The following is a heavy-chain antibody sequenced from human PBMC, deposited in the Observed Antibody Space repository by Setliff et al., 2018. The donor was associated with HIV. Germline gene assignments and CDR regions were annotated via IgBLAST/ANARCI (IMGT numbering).Heavy chain of an antibody. CDR3: ARDGRRIAAAGNLYYYYGMDV. J-gene: IGHJ6*02. Sequence: ASVKVSCKASGYTFTSYAMNWVRQAPGQGLEWMGWINTNTGNPTYAQGFTGRFVFSLDTSVSTAYLQISSLKAEDTAVYYCARDGRRIAAAGNLYYYYGMDVWGQGTTVTVSS. V-gene: IGHV7-4-1*02. CDR1: GYTFTSYA. D-gene: IGHD6-13*01. CDR2: INTNTGNP.